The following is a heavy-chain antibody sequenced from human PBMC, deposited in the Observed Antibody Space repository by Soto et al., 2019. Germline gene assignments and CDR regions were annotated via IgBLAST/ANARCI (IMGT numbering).Heavy chain of an antibody. CDR1: GGTFSSYA. Sequence: WASVKVSCKASGGTFSSYAISWVRQAPGQGLEWMGGIIPIFGTANYAQKFQGRVTITADKSTSTAYMELSSLRSEDTAVYYCARDLSGSPPYGMDVWGQGTTVTVSS. CDR2: IIPIFGTA. V-gene: IGHV1-69*06. J-gene: IGHJ6*02. D-gene: IGHD3-10*01. CDR3: ARDLSGSPPYGMDV.